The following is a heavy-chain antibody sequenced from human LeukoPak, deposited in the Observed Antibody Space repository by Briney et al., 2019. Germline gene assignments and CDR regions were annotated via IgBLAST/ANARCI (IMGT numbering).Heavy chain of an antibody. D-gene: IGHD3-10*01. J-gene: IGHJ4*02. CDR2: IASKTDGGAT. Sequence: GGSLRLSCSASGLTVTNAWMNWVRQAPGEGLDWVGRIASKTDGGATDYAAPVKGRFTISRDDSKNTLNLQMNSLKTEDAAVYYCTTGIRGDWGQGTLVTVSS. V-gene: IGHV3-15*07. CDR3: TTGIRGD. CDR1: GLTVTNAW.